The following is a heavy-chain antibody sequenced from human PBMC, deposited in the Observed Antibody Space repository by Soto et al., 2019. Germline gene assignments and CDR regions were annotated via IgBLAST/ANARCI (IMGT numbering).Heavy chain of an antibody. J-gene: IGHJ4*02. Sequence: SVKVSCKASGGTFSSYAISWVRQAPGQGLGWMGGIIPIFGTANYAQKFQGRVTITADESTSTAYMELSSLRSEDTAVYYCARADLYCTNGVCYRNFDYWGQGTLVTVSS. D-gene: IGHD2-8*01. V-gene: IGHV1-69*13. CDR2: IIPIFGTA. CDR3: ARADLYCTNGVCYRNFDY. CDR1: GGTFSSYA.